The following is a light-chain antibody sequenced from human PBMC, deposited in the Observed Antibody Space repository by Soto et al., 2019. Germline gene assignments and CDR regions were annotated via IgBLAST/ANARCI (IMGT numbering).Light chain of an antibody. CDR3: QQSYSTPCT. CDR1: QSISSY. Sequence: DIQTTQSPSSLSASVGDRVTITCRASQSISSYLNWYQQKPVKAPKLLIYVASSLQSGVPSRFSGSGSGTDFTLNISSLQPEDFATYYCQQSYSTPCTFGPGTKVDIK. J-gene: IGKJ3*01. CDR2: VAS. V-gene: IGKV1-39*01.